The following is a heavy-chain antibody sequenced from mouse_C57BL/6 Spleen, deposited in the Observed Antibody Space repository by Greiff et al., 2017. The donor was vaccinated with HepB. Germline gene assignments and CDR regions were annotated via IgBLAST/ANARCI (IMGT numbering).Heavy chain of an antibody. J-gene: IGHJ1*03. CDR3: AKSTVVEWYFDV. V-gene: IGHV1-59*01. D-gene: IGHD1-1*01. Sequence: QVQLQQPGAELVRPGTSVKLSCKASGYTFTSYWMHWVKQRPGQGLEWIGVIDPSDSYTNYNQKFKGKATLTVDTSSSTAYMQLSSLTSEDSAVYYCAKSTVVEWYFDVWGTGTTVTVSS. CDR2: IDPSDSYT. CDR1: GYTFTSYW.